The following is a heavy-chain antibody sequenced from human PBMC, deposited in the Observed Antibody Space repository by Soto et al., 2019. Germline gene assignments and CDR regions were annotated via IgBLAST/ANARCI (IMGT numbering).Heavy chain of an antibody. J-gene: IGHJ4*02. Sequence: GGSLRLSCAASGFTFSSYGMHWVRQAPGKGLEWVAVISYDGSNKYYADSVKGRFTISRDNSKNTLYLQMNSLRAEDTAVYYCAKALNSGYDQHGILDYWGQGTLVTVSS. V-gene: IGHV3-30*18. D-gene: IGHD5-12*01. CDR2: ISYDGSNK. CDR1: GFTFSSYG. CDR3: AKALNSGYDQHGILDY.